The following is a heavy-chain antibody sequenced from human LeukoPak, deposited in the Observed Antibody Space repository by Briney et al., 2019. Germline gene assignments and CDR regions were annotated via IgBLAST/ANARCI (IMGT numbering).Heavy chain of an antibody. CDR1: GGTFSSYA. V-gene: IGHV1-69*04. CDR3: ARGPIVPAAIDAFDI. J-gene: IGHJ3*02. CDR2: IIPIFGIA. D-gene: IGHD2-2*01. Sequence: SVKVSCKASGGTFSSYAISWVRQAPGQGLEWMGRIIPIFGIANYAQKFQGRVTITADKSTSTAYMELSSLRSEDTAVYYCARGPIVPAAIDAFDIWGQGTMVTVSS.